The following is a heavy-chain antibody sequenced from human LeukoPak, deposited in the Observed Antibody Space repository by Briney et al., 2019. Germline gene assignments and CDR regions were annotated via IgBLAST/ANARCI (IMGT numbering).Heavy chain of an antibody. CDR2: VYYSGTT. J-gene: IGHJ2*01. V-gene: IGHV4-39*07. D-gene: IGHD3-10*01. Sequence: SETLSLTCSVSGDSISLSFYYWGWIRQPPGKALEWIGSVYYSGTTSYNPSLKSRVTISVDMSKNHFSLRLRSVTAADTAMYYCARSAITMVRGLLIRGWYFDLWGRGTLVTVSS. CDR3: ARSAITMVRGLLIRGWYFDL. CDR1: GDSISLSFYY.